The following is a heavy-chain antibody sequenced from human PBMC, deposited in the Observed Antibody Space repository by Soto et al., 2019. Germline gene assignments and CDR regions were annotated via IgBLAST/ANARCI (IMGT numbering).Heavy chain of an antibody. J-gene: IGHJ4*02. D-gene: IGHD3-10*01. CDR1: GFTFSDHY. CDR2: SRNRAQSYNT. CDR3: VLWVRGVINY. V-gene: IGHV3-72*01. Sequence: EVQLVESGGGLVQPGGSLRLSCATSGFTFSDHYLEWVRQAPGKGLEWVGRSRNRAQSYNTEYAASVKGRFTISRDDSKNSLYLQVNSLTTDDTAVYYCVLWVRGVINYWGQGTLVTVSS.